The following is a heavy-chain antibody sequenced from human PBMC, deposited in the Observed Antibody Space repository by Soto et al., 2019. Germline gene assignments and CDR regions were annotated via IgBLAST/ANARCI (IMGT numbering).Heavy chain of an antibody. J-gene: IGHJ4*02. CDR1: GRSMSSNY. CDR2: VFYGGT. D-gene: IGHD3-16*01. CDR3: ASYRGALYFES. Sequence: PXGTLSLTCSVSGRSMSSNYWSWIRQSPDKGLEWLGYVFYGGTDYNPSLRGRVSMSVETSKSQFSLKLTSVTVADTAVYYCASYRGALYFESWGPGILVTVSS. V-gene: IGHV4-59*01.